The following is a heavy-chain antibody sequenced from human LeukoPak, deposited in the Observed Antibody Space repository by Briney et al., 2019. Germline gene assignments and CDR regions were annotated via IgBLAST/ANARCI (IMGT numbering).Heavy chain of an antibody. CDR2: ISSGSSYI. V-gene: IGHV3-21*01. D-gene: IGHD1-26*01. CDR1: GFTFSSTS. J-gene: IGHJ4*02. Sequence: PGGSLRLSCAASGFTFSSTSMNWVRQAPGKGLEWVSSISSGSSYIFYADSVKGRFTISRDNAKNSLYLQMNSLRAEDTAVYYCARELFDREGGTTVLDYWGQGTLVTVSS. CDR3: ARELFDREGGTTVLDY.